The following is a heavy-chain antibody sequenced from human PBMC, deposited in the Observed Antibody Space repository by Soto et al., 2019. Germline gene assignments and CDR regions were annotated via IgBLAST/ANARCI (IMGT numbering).Heavy chain of an antibody. CDR3: ARVIDYGDSFNWFDP. CDR2: IYTSGRT. V-gene: IGHV4-4*07. CDR1: GGSISSYY. J-gene: IGHJ5*02. Sequence: SETLSLTCTVSGGSISSYYWSWIRHPAGKGLDWIGRIYTSGRTNYNPSLKSRVTMSVDTSKKQISLKLSSVTAADTAVYYCARVIDYGDSFNWFDPWGQGTLVTVSS. D-gene: IGHD4-17*01.